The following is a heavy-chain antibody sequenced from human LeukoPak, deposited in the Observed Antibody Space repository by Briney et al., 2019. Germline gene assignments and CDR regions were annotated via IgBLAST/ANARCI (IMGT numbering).Heavy chain of an antibody. CDR1: GGSISSGSYD. Sequence: SETLSLTCTVSGGSISSGSYDWSWIRQHAGKGLEWIGRIYTSGSTNYNPSLKSRVTISVDTSKNQFSLKLSSVTAADTAVYYCARDDGYNYLDYWGQGTLVTVSS. J-gene: IGHJ4*02. CDR2: IYTSGST. V-gene: IGHV4-61*02. CDR3: ARDDGYNYLDY. D-gene: IGHD5-24*01.